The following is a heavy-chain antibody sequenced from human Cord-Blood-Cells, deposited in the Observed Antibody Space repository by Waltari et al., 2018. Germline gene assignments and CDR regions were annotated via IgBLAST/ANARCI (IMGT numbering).Heavy chain of an antibody. CDR3: AREIGTMVQGVIMNSPRRYYSFDF. CDR2: IYYSGST. V-gene: IGHV4-31*03. D-gene: IGHD3-10*01. CDR1: GGSISSGGYY. Sequence: QTLSLTCTVSGGSISSGGYYWSWIRQHPGKGLEWIGYIYYSGSTYYNPSLKSRVTISVDTSRNKFSLKLSSVTAADTAVYDCAREIGTMVQGVIMNSPRRYYSFDFWGQGTLVTVSS. J-gene: IGHJ4*01.